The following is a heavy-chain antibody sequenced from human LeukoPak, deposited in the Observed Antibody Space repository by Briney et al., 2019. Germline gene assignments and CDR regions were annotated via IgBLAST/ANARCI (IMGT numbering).Heavy chain of an antibody. V-gene: IGHV4-39*01. CDR2: IYYNGGT. J-gene: IGHJ4*02. D-gene: IGHD6-19*01. Sequence: SETLSLTCTLSGGSISSSSYYWGWIRQPPGKGLEWIGSIYYNGGTYYNLSLKSRVTISVDTSKNQFSLKLRSVTAADTAVYYCARLPRSDIAVAGPIDYWGQGTLVTVSS. CDR1: GGSISSSSYY. CDR3: ARLPRSDIAVAGPIDY.